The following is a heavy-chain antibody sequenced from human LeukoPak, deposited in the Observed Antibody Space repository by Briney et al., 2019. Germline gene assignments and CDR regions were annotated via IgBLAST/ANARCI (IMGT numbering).Heavy chain of an antibody. CDR1: GFTFSSYG. D-gene: IGHD3-22*01. CDR3: ARGDGYDSSGYDDAFDI. J-gene: IGHJ3*02. CDR2: ISYDGSNK. V-gene: IGHV3-30*03. Sequence: PGRSLRLSCAASGFTFSSYGMHWVRQAPGKGLEWVAVISYDGSNKYYADSVKGRFTISRDNSKNTLYLQMNSLRAEDTAVYYCARGDGYDSSGYDDAFDIWGQGTMVTVSS.